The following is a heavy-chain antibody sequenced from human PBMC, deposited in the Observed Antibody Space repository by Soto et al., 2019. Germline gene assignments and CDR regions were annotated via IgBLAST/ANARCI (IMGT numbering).Heavy chain of an antibody. V-gene: IGHV1-69*01. J-gene: IGHJ3*01. Sequence: QVQLVQSGAEVKKPGSSVKVSCKASGGTFSTYSVSWVRQAPGQGLEWMGGIIRMFGSTKYAQTFQDRGTVTVQQSTSTVYMELSSLSSQDTAVYFCARSLGAEFQRLYALELWGQGTKVTVSS. CDR1: GGTFSTYS. D-gene: IGHD1-1*01. CDR2: IIRMFGST. CDR3: ARSLGAEFQRLYALEL.